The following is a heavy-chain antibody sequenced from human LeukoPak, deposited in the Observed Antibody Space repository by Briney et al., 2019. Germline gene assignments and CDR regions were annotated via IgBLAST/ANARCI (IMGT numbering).Heavy chain of an antibody. D-gene: IGHD3-10*01. CDR1: GFTVSSNY. CDR3: ARVGITKNFDY. Sequence: PGGSLRLSCAASGFTVSSNYMSWVRQAPGKGLEWVSVIYSGGSTYYADSVKGRFTISGDNSKNTLYLQMNSLRAEDTAVYYCARVGITKNFDYWGQGTLVTVSS. CDR2: IYSGGST. J-gene: IGHJ4*02. V-gene: IGHV3-53*01.